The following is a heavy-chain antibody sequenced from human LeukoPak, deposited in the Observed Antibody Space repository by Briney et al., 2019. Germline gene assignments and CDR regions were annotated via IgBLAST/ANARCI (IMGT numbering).Heavy chain of an antibody. CDR3: ARDWGYYYYGMDV. CDR2: ISSSSSYI. J-gene: IGHJ6*02. CDR1: GFTFSSYS. D-gene: IGHD3-16*01. V-gene: IGHV3-21*01. Sequence: GGSLRLSCASSGFTFSSYSMNWVRQAPGKGLEWVSSISSSSSYIYYADSVKGRFTISRDNAKNSLYLQMNSLRAEDTAVYYCARDWGYYYYGMDVWGQGTTVTVSS.